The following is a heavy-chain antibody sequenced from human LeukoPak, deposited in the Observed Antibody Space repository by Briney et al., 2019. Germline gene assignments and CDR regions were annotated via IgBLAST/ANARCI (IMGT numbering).Heavy chain of an antibody. D-gene: IGHD1-1*01. CDR1: GGSFSGYY. V-gene: IGHV4-34*01. Sequence: PSETLSLTCAVYGGSFSGYYWSWIRQPPGKGLEWIGEINHSGSTNYNPSLKSRVTISVDTSKNQFSLKLSSVTAADTAVYYWARRGRRPFDYWGQGTLVTVSS. CDR2: INHSGST. J-gene: IGHJ4*02. CDR3: ARRGRRPFDY.